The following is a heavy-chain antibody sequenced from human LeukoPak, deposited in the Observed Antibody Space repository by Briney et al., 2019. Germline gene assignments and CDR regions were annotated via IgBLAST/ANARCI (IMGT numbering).Heavy chain of an antibody. CDR2: ISSGSSTI. CDR1: GFTFSSYS. J-gene: IGHJ4*02. CDR3: AKDNRRHYTSGPNPDSLH. Sequence: PGGSLRLSCAASGFTFSSYSMNWVRQAPGKGLEWVSYISSGSSTIYYADSVKGRFTISRDNAKNSLYLQMNSLRVEDTAFYYCAKDNRRHYTSGPNPDSLHWGQGALVTVSS. V-gene: IGHV3-48*04. D-gene: IGHD6-19*01.